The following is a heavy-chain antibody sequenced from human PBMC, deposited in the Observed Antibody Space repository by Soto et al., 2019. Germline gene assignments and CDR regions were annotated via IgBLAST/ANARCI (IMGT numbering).Heavy chain of an antibody. V-gene: IGHV3-33*01. D-gene: IGHD1-26*01. CDR1: GFTFSSYG. Sequence: QVQLVESGGGVVQPGRSLRLSCAASGFTFSSYGMHWVRQAPGKGLEWVAVIWYDGSNKYYADSVKGRFTISRDNSKNTLYLQMTSLRAEDTAVYYCARDGWGIVGATRDDYWGQGTLVTVSS. J-gene: IGHJ4*02. CDR3: ARDGWGIVGATRDDY. CDR2: IWYDGSNK.